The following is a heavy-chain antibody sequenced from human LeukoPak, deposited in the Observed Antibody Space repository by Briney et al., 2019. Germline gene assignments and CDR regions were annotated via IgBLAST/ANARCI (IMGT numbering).Heavy chain of an antibody. CDR2: IYTSGST. V-gene: IGHV4-61*02. J-gene: IGHJ4*02. CDR3: ARAPRGAARYVLFDY. Sequence: SETLSLTCTVSGGSISSGSYYWSWIRQPAGKGLEWIGRIYTSGSTNYNPSLKSRVTISVDTSKNQFSLKLSSVTAADTAVYYCARAPRGAARYVLFDYWGQGTLVTVSS. D-gene: IGHD6-6*01. CDR1: GGSISSGSYY.